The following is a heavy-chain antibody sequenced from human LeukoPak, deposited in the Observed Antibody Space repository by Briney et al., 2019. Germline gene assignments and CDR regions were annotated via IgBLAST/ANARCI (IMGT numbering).Heavy chain of an antibody. J-gene: IGHJ4*02. Sequence: SETLSLTCTVSGGSISSYYWSWIRQPPGKGLEWIGYIYYSGSTNYNPSLKSRVTISVNTSKNQFSLKLSSVTAADAAVYYCARDLSSSWYRGYFDYWGQGTLVTVSA. CDR1: GGSISSYY. CDR2: IYYSGST. V-gene: IGHV4-59*01. CDR3: ARDLSSSWYRGYFDY. D-gene: IGHD6-13*01.